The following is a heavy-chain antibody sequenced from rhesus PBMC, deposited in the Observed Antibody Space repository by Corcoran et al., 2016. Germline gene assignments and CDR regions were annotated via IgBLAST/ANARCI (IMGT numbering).Heavy chain of an antibody. D-gene: IGHD3-28*01. V-gene: IGHV1-111*02. Sequence: EVQLVQSGAEVKKPGASVKISCKASGYTLTAYYLTWVRTAPGKELEWMGRVDPEDGEAIHAPKFQDRVTITADTSTDTAYMELSSLRSEDTAVYYCATTIVVITSAFDYWGQGVLVTVSS. CDR3: ATTIVVITSAFDY. CDR1: GYTLTAYY. J-gene: IGHJ4*01. CDR2: VDPEDGEA.